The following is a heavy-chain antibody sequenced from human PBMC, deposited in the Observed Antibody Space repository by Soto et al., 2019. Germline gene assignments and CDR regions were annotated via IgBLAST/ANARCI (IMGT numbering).Heavy chain of an antibody. CDR1: GASISDCDW. D-gene: IGHD2-2*02. J-gene: IGHJ4*02. CDR2: IHHSGAT. V-gene: IGHV4-4*02. CDR3: ATRDYTASPY. Sequence: SETLSLTCAVSGASISDCDWWSWVRQPPGKGLEWISEIHHSGATNHNSSVKSRVTISLDKSKNHLSLQLNSVTAADTAVYYCATRDYTASPYWGQGILVTVSS.